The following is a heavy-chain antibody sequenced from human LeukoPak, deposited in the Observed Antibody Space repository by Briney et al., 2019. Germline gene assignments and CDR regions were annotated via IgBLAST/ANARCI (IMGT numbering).Heavy chain of an antibody. CDR3: AVEIGDTADY. D-gene: IGHD5-18*01. CDR2: ISGSGGNT. CDR1: GFIFSSYA. J-gene: IGHJ4*02. V-gene: IGHV3-23*01. Sequence: TGGSLRLSCAASGFIFSSYAMSWVRQAPGKGLEWVSDISGSGGNTYYADSVKGRFTISRDNFRNTLYLQMNSLTAEDTAVYYCAVEIGDTADYWGQGALVTVSS.